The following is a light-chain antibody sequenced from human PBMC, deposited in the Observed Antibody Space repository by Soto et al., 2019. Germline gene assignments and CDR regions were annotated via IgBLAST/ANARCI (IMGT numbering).Light chain of an antibody. CDR2: DTS. Sequence: EFVLTQSPGTLSLSPGEGATLSCRASQSLTNSFIAWYQQKPGQAPRLLIYDTSIRASGIPDRFSGSGSGTDFTLTISRQEPQDFAVFYCQQYGTSEIIFGQGTRLEIK. J-gene: IGKJ5*01. CDR3: QQYGTSEII. V-gene: IGKV3-20*01. CDR1: QSLTNSF.